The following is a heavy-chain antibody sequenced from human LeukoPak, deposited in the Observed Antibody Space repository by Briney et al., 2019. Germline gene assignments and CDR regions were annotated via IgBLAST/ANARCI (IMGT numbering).Heavy chain of an antibody. J-gene: IGHJ5*02. CDR1: GGSISSSNYY. D-gene: IGHD1-26*01. Sequence: SETLSLTCTVSGGSISSSNYYWAWIRQPPGKGLEWIGNIHYSGSTYYNASLNSRITISVDTSKNQFSLKLSSVTAADTAVYYCARQGSYSISNWFDPWGQGTLVTVSS. V-gene: IGHV4-39*07. CDR2: IHYSGST. CDR3: ARQGSYSISNWFDP.